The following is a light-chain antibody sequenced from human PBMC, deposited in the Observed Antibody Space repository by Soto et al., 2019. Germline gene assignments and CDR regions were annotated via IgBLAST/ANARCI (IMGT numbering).Light chain of an antibody. J-gene: IGKJ1*01. CDR3: QQYESYSWT. V-gene: IGKV1-5*01. CDR2: DAS. Sequence: DIQMTPSPSALSASVGDRVTITCRASQSIKTWLAWYQRKPGRAPNILIYDASSLQSGVPSRFSGSGSGTEFTLTISSLQPDDSATYYCQQYESYSWTFGQGTKVDNK. CDR1: QSIKTW.